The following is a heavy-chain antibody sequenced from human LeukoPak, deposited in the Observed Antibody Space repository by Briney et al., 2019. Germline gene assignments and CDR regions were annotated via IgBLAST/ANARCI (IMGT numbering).Heavy chain of an antibody. CDR2: INHSGST. CDR3: ARAGLPLYYGSGSYYDY. J-gene: IGHJ4*02. CDR1: GGSFGGYY. Sequence: SETLSLTCAVYGGSFGGYYWSWIRQPPGKGLEWIGEINHSGSTNYNPSLKSRVTISVDTSKNQFSLKLSSVTAADTAVYYCARAGLPLYYGSGSYYDYWGQGTLVTVSS. V-gene: IGHV4-34*01. D-gene: IGHD3-10*01.